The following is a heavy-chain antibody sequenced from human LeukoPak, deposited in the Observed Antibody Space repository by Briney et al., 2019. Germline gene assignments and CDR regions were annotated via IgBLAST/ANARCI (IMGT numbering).Heavy chain of an antibody. Sequence: PSETLSLTCAVYGGSFSGYYWSWIRQPPGKGLEWIGEINHSRSTNYNPSLKSRVTISVDTSKNQFSLKLSSVTAADTAVYYCARVGYCDFWSAEQLLWFGELPRRGAFDIWGQGTMVTVSS. CDR2: INHSRST. CDR1: GGSFSGYY. J-gene: IGHJ3*02. D-gene: IGHD3-10*01. V-gene: IGHV4-34*01. CDR3: ARVGYCDFWSAEQLLWFGELPRRGAFDI.